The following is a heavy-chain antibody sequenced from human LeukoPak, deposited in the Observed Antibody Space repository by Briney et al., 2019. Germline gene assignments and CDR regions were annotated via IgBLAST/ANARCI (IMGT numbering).Heavy chain of an antibody. Sequence: GRSLRLSCAASGFTFSSYAMSWVRQAPGKGLEWVSAISGSGGSTYYADSVKGRFTISRDNSKNTLYLQMNSLRAEDTAVYYCATTLEGYDILTGYYNVGFDYWGQGTLVTVSS. D-gene: IGHD3-9*01. CDR3: ATTLEGYDILTGYYNVGFDY. J-gene: IGHJ4*02. V-gene: IGHV3-23*01. CDR2: ISGSGGST. CDR1: GFTFSSYA.